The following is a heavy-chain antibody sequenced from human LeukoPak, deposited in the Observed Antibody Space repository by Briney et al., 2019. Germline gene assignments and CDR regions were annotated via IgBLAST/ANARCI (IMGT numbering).Heavy chain of an antibody. CDR3: AKDKVRKGYTYGTFDY. J-gene: IGHJ4*02. CDR2: ISWNNDKI. Sequence: GGSLRLSCAASGFIFDDYAMQWVRQAPGKGLEWVSGISWNNDKIDYADSVKGRFTISRDNAKNSLYLQMNSLRAEDMAFYYCAKDKVRKGYTYGTFDYWGQGTLVTVSS. D-gene: IGHD5-18*01. V-gene: IGHV3-9*03. CDR1: GFIFDDYA.